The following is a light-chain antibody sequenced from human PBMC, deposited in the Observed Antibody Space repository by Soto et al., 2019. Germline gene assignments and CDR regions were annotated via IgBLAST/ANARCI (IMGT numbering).Light chain of an antibody. CDR1: QDISNY. J-gene: IGKJ1*01. Sequence: DIQMTQSPSSLSASVGDRVTITCQASQDISNYLNWYQQKPGKAPKLLIYDASNLETGVPSRFSGSGSGTEFTLTITSMQPEDFATYYCQQYDGYSRTFGQGTKVDIK. CDR2: DAS. CDR3: QQYDGYSRT. V-gene: IGKV1-33*01.